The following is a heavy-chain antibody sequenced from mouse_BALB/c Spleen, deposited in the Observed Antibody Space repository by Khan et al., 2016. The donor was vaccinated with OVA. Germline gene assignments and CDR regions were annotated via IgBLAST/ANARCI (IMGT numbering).Heavy chain of an antibody. CDR3: ARVYGGDFDY. CDR2: ISYSGNT. V-gene: IGHV3-2*02. D-gene: IGHD1-1*01. Sequence: EVKLEESGPGLVKPSQSLSLTCTVTGYSITSDYAWNWIRQFPGNKLEWMGYISYSGNTTYNPSLKSRISITRDTSKNQFFLQLNSVTIEDAATYYCARVYGGDFDYWGQGTTLTVSS. J-gene: IGHJ2*01. CDR1: GYSITSDYA.